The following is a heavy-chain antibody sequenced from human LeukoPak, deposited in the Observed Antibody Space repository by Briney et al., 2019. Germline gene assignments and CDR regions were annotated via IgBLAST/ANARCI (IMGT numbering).Heavy chain of an antibody. CDR1: GFTFSSYA. Sequence: GGSLRLSCAASGFTFSSYAMTWVRQAPGKGLEWVSSIRGSGGSTYNADSVKGRFTISRDNSKNPLYLQMNGLRAEDTAVYYCAKGIAAAGSNYWGQGTLVTVSS. D-gene: IGHD6-13*01. CDR2: IRGSGGST. J-gene: IGHJ4*02. V-gene: IGHV3-23*01. CDR3: AKGIAAAGSNY.